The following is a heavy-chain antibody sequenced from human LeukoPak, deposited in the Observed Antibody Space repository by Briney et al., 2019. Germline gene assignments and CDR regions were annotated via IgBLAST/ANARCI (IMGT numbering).Heavy chain of an antibody. V-gene: IGHV4-59*01. Sequence: SETLSLTCTVSGGSISSYYWSWIRQPPGKGLEWIGYIYYSGSTNYNPSPKSRVTISVDTSKNQFSLKLSSVTAADTAVYYCARVNDYGDPKIDYWGQGTLVTVSS. D-gene: IGHD4-17*01. CDR3: ARVNDYGDPKIDY. CDR1: GGSISSYY. J-gene: IGHJ4*02. CDR2: IYYSGST.